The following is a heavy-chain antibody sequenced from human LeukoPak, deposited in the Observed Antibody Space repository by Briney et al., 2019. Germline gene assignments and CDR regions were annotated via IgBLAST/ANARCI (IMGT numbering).Heavy chain of an antibody. Sequence: GGSLRLSCAASGFTVSSNYMSWVRQAPGKGLEWVSVIYSGGSTYYADSVKGRFTISRDNSKNTLYLQMNSLRAEDTAVYYCASAPYSSSWYRDCWGQGTLVTVSS. CDR1: GFTVSSNY. CDR2: IYSGGST. V-gene: IGHV3-53*01. J-gene: IGHJ4*02. D-gene: IGHD6-13*01. CDR3: ASAPYSSSWYRDC.